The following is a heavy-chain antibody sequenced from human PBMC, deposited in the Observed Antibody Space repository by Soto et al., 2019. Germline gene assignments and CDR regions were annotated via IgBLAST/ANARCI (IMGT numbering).Heavy chain of an antibody. CDR3: TASGSDAFVEY. Sequence: GGSLRLSCAASGFTFSGSAMHWVHQASGKGLEWVGRIRSKTNSYATAYAASVKGRFTISRDDSKNTAYLQMNSLKTEDTAVYYCTASGSDAFVEYWGQGTLVTVSS. V-gene: IGHV3-73*01. CDR2: IRSKTNSYAT. CDR1: GFTFSGSA. J-gene: IGHJ4*02. D-gene: IGHD5-12*01.